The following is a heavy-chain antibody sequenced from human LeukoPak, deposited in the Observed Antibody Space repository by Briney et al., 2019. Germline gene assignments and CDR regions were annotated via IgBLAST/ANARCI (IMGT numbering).Heavy chain of an antibody. CDR3: EAGEDV. D-gene: IGHD6-25*01. J-gene: IGHJ6*04. Sequence: GGSLKLSCAAPGFNVSNNYVSWVRQASGKGLEWISIIYYDGSTFYADSVKGRFTISRDISRNTVYLQMNSLRSEDTAVYYCEAGEDVWGEGTTVAVSS. CDR2: IYYDGST. CDR1: GFNVSNNY. V-gene: IGHV3-66*02.